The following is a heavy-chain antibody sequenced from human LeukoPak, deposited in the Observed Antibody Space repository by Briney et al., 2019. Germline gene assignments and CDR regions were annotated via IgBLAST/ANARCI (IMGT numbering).Heavy chain of an antibody. D-gene: IGHD3-10*01. Sequence: SETLSLTCTVSGGSVSTDSYYWSWIRQPPGKGLEWIGYIYYTGTTNYNPSLKSRVTMSVDTSKNEFSLKLSSVTAADTAVYYCARDLFGSGHFPPESPWGQGTLVTVSS. CDR3: ARDLFGSGHFPPESP. CDR2: IYYTGTT. CDR1: GGSVSTDSYY. J-gene: IGHJ5*02. V-gene: IGHV4-61*01.